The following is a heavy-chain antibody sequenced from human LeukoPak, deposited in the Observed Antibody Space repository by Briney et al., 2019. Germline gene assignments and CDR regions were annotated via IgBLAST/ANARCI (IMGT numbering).Heavy chain of an antibody. CDR3: ARVLGLYGSGSYYNRPLDY. CDR2: ISSSASTI. D-gene: IGHD3-10*01. V-gene: IGHV3-11*01. J-gene: IGHJ4*02. CDR1: GFTFTDYY. Sequence: GGSLRLSCAASGFTFTDYYMSWIRQAPGKGLEWLSCISSSASTIYYADSVKGRFTISRDNAKNSLFLQMNSLRAEDTAVYYCARVLGLYGSGSYYNRPLDYWGQGTLVTVSS.